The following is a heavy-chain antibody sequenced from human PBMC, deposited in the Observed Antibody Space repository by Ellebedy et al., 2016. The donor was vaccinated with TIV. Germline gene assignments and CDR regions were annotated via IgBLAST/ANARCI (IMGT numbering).Heavy chain of an antibody. J-gene: IGHJ5*02. Sequence: SVKVSXKASGGTFSSYAISWVRQAPGQGLEWMGGIIPIFGTANYAQKFQGRVTITADKSTSTAYMELSSLRSEDTAVYYCARDPTVTPTGSWFDPWGQGTLVTVSS. D-gene: IGHD4-17*01. CDR2: IIPIFGTA. V-gene: IGHV1-69*06. CDR1: GGTFSSYA. CDR3: ARDPTVTPTGSWFDP.